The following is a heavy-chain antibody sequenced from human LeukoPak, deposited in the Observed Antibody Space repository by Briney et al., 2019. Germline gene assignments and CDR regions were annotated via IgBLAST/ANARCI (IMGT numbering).Heavy chain of an antibody. CDR3: ARDREPVVAAI. CDR1: GYTFTSYY. D-gene: IGHD2-15*01. CDR2: INPNSGGT. J-gene: IGHJ4*02. Sequence: ASVKVSCKASGYTFTSYYMHWVRQAPGQGLGWMGWINPNSGGTNYAQKFQGRVTMTRDTSISTAYMELSRLRSDDTAVYYCARDREPVVAAIWGQGTLVTVSS. V-gene: IGHV1-2*02.